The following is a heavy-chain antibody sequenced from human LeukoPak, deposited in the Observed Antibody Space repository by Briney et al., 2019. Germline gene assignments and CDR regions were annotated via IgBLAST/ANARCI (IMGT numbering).Heavy chain of an antibody. Sequence: SETLSLTCTVSGGSISSSSYYWGWIRQPPGKGLEWIGSIYYTGSTYYNPSLKSRVTISIDTSKNQFSLKLSSVTAADTAVYYCARLSGYGLHYYYYMDVWGSGTTVTVSS. CDR2: IYYTGST. CDR1: GGSISSSSYY. CDR3: ARLSGYGLHYYYYMDV. J-gene: IGHJ6*03. D-gene: IGHD5-12*01. V-gene: IGHV4-39*07.